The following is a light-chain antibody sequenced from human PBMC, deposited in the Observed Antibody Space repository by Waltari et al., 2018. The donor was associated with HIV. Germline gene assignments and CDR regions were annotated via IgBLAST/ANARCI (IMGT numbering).Light chain of an antibody. J-gene: IGKJ4*02. CDR3: QQYFNAPIS. CDR2: WAS. V-gene: IGKV4-1*01. Sequence: IVMTQSPDFLALSLGERATINCKSSRSILYNSNNKNYLACYKQKPGQPPQLLIYWASTREFGVPDRFSGSGSGTNFTLTISSLQTEDVAVYYCQQYFNAPISFGGGTRVEI. CDR1: RSILYNSNNKNY.